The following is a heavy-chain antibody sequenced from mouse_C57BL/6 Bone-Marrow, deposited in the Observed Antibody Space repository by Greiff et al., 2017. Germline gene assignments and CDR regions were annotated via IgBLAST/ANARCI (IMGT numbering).Heavy chain of an antibody. CDR3: ARNWGRLDY. J-gene: IGHJ3*01. Sequence: QVQLQQSGPGLVQPSQSLSITCTASGFSLTSYGVHWVRQSPGQGLEWLGVIWRGGSTAYNAAFISSLGISKDNSKSQVIFKMNGLQADDTAIYYCARNWGRLDYWGQGTLVTVSA. CDR2: IWRGGST. CDR1: GFSLTSYG. V-gene: IGHV2-2*01.